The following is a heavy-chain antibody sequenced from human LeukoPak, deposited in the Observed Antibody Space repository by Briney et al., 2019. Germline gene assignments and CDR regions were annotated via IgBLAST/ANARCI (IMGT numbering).Heavy chain of an antibody. Sequence: PSGTLSLTCAVYGGSFSGYYWSWIRQPPGKGLEWIGEINHSGSTNYNPSLKSRVTISVDTSKNQFSLKLSSVTAADTAVYYCARLRNYDFWSGYYPDYWGQGTLVTVSS. D-gene: IGHD3-3*01. CDR2: INHSGST. V-gene: IGHV4-34*01. CDR1: GGSFSGYY. CDR3: ARLRNYDFWSGYYPDY. J-gene: IGHJ4*02.